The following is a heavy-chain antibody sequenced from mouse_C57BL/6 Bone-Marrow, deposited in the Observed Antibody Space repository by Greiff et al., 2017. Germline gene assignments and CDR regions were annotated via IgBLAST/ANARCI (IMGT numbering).Heavy chain of an antibody. CDR2: IYPGSGST. D-gene: IGHD2-12*01. CDR1: GYTFTSYW. V-gene: IGHV1-55*01. CDR3: ARPYYSDYWYFDV. Sequence: QVQLQQPGAELVKPGASVKMSCKASGYTFTSYWITWVKQRPGQGLEWIGDIYPGSGSTNYNEKFQSKGTLTVDTSSSTAYMQLSSLTSEDSAVYYCARPYYSDYWYFDVWGTGTTVTVSS. J-gene: IGHJ1*03.